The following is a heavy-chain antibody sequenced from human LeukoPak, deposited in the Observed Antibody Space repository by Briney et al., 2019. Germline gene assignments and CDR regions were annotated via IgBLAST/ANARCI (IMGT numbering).Heavy chain of an antibody. CDR1: GGSFSGYY. CDR3: ARGRGYSSSSYYFDY. Sequence: PETLSLTCAVYGGSFSGYYWSWIRQPPGKGLEWIGEINHSGSTNYNPSLKSRVTISVDTSKNQFSLKLSSVTAADTAVYYCARGRGYSSSSYYFDYWGQGTLVTVSS. J-gene: IGHJ4*02. D-gene: IGHD6-6*01. CDR2: INHSGST. V-gene: IGHV4-34*01.